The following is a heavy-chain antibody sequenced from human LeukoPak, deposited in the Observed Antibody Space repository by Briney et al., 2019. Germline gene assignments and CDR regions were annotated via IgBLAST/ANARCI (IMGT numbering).Heavy chain of an antibody. CDR2: ISGSSGII. Sequence: SGGSLRLSCAASGFTFNTYTMNWVRQAPGKGLEWVSYISGSSGIIDYADSVRGRLTISRDNSKNTLYLQMNSLRDVDTAIYFCARAGRADGDYHYFDYWGQGTLVTVSS. D-gene: IGHD4-17*01. CDR1: GFTFNTYT. J-gene: IGHJ4*02. V-gene: IGHV3-48*02. CDR3: ARAGRADGDYHYFDY.